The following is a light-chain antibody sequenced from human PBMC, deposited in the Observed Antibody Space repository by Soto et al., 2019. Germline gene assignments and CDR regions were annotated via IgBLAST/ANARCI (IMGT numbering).Light chain of an antibody. CDR3: QQYYSIPFT. CDR2: GAS. Sequence: DLVMTQAPDSLAVSLGERATINCKSSQSVLYNSNNKNHLGWFQQKPGHPPKLLIYGASFRPSGVPDRFSGSGSGTDFTLTISSLQAEDVAVYYCQQYYSIPFTFGQGTRLEIK. J-gene: IGKJ5*01. CDR1: QSVLYNSNNKNH. V-gene: IGKV4-1*01.